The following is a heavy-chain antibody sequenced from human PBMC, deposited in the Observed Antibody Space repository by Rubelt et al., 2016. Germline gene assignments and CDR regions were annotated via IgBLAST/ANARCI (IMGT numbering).Heavy chain of an antibody. J-gene: IGHJ6*03. CDR2: IWSDGSNK. CDR3: GRDWGKGNSYYIDV. V-gene: IGHV3-33*01. D-gene: IGHD4-23*01. CDR1: TFTSYG. Sequence: TFTSYGMHWVRQAPGKGLESVAVIWSDGSNKDYADSVKGRFTISRDNSKNTLYLEINSLRGEDTAVYYCGRDWGKGNSYYIDVWVKGTTVTVSS.